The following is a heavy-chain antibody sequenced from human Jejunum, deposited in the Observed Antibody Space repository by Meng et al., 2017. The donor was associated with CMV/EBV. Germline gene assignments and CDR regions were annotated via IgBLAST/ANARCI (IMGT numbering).Heavy chain of an antibody. D-gene: IGHD3-22*01. Sequence: SGFPLNGYGIPWVRQFPGKGLEWVAVLWYDGSRKYFADSVQGRFSISRDDSKNTVYLQMNSLRAEDTAVYYCARDNDGSSHYSQFDYWGQGTLVTVSS. J-gene: IGHJ4*02. CDR1: GFPLNGYG. CDR2: LWYDGSRK. CDR3: ARDNDGSSHYSQFDY. V-gene: IGHV3-33*01.